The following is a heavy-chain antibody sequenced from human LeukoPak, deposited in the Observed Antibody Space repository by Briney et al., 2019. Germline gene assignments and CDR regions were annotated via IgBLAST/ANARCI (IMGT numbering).Heavy chain of an antibody. D-gene: IGHD4-17*01. J-gene: IGHJ4*02. CDR3: ARVDYGDYRFDY. V-gene: IGHV4-4*02. CDR2: IYLGGII. CDR1: GGSISSSDW. Sequence: SETLSLTCTVSGGSISSSDWFSWVRQPPRKGLEWIGEIYLGGIINYNPSLKSRVTISVDTSKNQFSLKLSSVTAADTAVYYCARVDYGDYRFDYWGQGTLVTVSS.